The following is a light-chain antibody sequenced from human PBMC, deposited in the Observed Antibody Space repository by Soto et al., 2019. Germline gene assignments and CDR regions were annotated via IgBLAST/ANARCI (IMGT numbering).Light chain of an antibody. Sequence: DIRMTQSPSSLSASVGDRVTITCRASQAITNNLAWYQQKPGNPPRLLIYEESTLHSGVPSRFSGRKVGTQFILTIGSLQPDDFATYYCQHYNSYSEAFGQGTKVDIK. CDR3: QHYNSYSEA. CDR1: QAITNN. V-gene: IGKV1-9*01. CDR2: EES. J-gene: IGKJ1*01.